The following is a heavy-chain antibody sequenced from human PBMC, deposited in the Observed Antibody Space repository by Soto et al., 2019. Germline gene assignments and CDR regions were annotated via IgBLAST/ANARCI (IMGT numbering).Heavy chain of an antibody. Sequence: PGESLKISCKGSGYSFTSYWIGWVRQMPGKGLEWMGIIYPGDSDTRYSPSFQGQVTISADKSISTAYLQWSSLKASDTAMYYCASRCSGGSCYERAFDIWGQGTMVTVSS. CDR3: ASRCSGGSCYERAFDI. V-gene: IGHV5-51*01. D-gene: IGHD2-15*01. CDR1: GYSFTSYW. J-gene: IGHJ3*02. CDR2: IYPGDSDT.